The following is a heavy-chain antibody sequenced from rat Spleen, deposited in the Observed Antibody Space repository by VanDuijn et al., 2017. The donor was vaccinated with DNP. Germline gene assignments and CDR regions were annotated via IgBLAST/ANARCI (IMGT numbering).Heavy chain of an antibody. CDR1: GYSITSNY. Sequence: EVQLQESGSGLVKPSQSLSLTCSVTGYSITSNYWGWIRKFPGNKMEYIGHISYSGSTNYNPSLRSRISITRDTSKNHFFLHLNSVTTDDTATYYCARWTRYFDYWGQGVMVTVSS. CDR2: ISYSGST. J-gene: IGHJ2*01. V-gene: IGHV3-1*01. CDR3: ARWTRYFDY. D-gene: IGHD1-7*01.